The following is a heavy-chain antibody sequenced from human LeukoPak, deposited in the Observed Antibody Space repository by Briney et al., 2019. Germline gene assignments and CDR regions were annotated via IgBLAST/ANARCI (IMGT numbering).Heavy chain of an antibody. V-gene: IGHV3-7*01. CDR2: INQDGTEK. CDR1: GFTFSSYA. Sequence: GRSLRLSCAASGFTFSSYAMHWVRQAPGKGLEWVASINQDGTEKYYVDSVKGRFTISRDNAKNSLCLQMNSLRVEDTAVYYCAKVAKYYYGSETYYFFEHWGQGTPVTASS. D-gene: IGHD3-10*01. CDR3: AKVAKYYYGSETYYFFEH. J-gene: IGHJ1*01.